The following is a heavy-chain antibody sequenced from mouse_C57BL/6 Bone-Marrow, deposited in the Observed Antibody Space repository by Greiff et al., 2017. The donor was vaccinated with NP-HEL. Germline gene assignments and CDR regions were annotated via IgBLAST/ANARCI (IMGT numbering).Heavy chain of an antibody. CDR2: IAPNSGGT. CDR3: ARGGYDYGDYFDY. Sequence: VQLQQPGAELVKPGASVKLSCKASGYTFTSYWMHWVKQRPGRGLEWIGRIAPNSGGTKYHEKFKNKATLTVDKPSSTAYMQLSSLTSEDSAVYYCARGGYDYGDYFDYWGQGTTLTVSS. V-gene: IGHV1-72*01. D-gene: IGHD2-4*01. J-gene: IGHJ2*01. CDR1: GYTFTSYW.